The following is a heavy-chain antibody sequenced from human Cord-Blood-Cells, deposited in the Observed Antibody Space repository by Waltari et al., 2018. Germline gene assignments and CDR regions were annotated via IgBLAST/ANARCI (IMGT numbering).Heavy chain of an antibody. CDR3: ARGGPIDY. J-gene: IGHJ4*02. V-gene: IGHV3-9*03. Sequence: EVQLVESGGGLVQPGRSLRLSCAASGFTFDDYVMHWVRQAPGKGLEWVSGISWNSGSIGYADSVKGRFTISRDNAKNSLYLQMNSLRAEDMALYYCARGGPIDYWGQGTLVTVSS. CDR1: GFTFDDYV. CDR2: ISWNSGSI. D-gene: IGHD3-10*01.